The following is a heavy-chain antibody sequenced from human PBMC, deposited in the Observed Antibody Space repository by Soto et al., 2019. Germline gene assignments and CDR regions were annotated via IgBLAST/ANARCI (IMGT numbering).Heavy chain of an antibody. CDR2: INSDGSST. CDR3: ARVEIEGATSLWYYYYGMDV. D-gene: IGHD1-26*01. Sequence: GGSLRLSCAASGFTFSSYWMHWVRQAPGKGLVWVSRINSDGSSTSYADSVKGRFTISRDNAKNTLYLQMNSLRAEDTAVYYCARVEIEGATSLWYYYYGMDVWGQGTTVTVSS. J-gene: IGHJ6*02. V-gene: IGHV3-74*01. CDR1: GFTFSSYW.